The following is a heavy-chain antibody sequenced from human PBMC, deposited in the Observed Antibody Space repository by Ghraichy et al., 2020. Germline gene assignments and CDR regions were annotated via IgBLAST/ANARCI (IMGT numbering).Heavy chain of an antibody. Sequence: GGSLRLSCAASGFTFSSYAMSWVRQAPGKGLEWVSAISGSGGSTYYADSVKGRFTISRDNSKNTLYLQMNSLRAEDTAVYYCAKDHLRARKLCGGDCPPYFDYWGQGTLVTVSS. CDR1: GFTFSSYA. CDR3: AKDHLRARKLCGGDCPPYFDY. D-gene: IGHD2-21*01. CDR2: ISGSGGST. J-gene: IGHJ4*02. V-gene: IGHV3-23*01.